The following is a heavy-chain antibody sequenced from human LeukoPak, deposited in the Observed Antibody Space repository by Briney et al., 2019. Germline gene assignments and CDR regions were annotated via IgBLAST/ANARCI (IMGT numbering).Heavy chain of an antibody. CDR1: GFTFSSYW. CDR3: VRDRGFGADDY. V-gene: IGHV3-7*01. J-gene: IGHJ4*02. Sequence: GGSLRLSCAASGFTFSSYWMSWVRQAPGKGLEWVANIRQDGSTMSYVDSVKGRFTISRDNAKNSLYLQMSSLRAEDTAVYYCVRDRGFGADDYWGQGTLVTVSS. CDR2: IRQDGSTM. D-gene: IGHD3-10*01.